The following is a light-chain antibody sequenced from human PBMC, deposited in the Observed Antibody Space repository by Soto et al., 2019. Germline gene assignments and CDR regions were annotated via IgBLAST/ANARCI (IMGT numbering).Light chain of an antibody. J-gene: IGKJ4*01. CDR1: PDISTW. Sequence: IQMTQSPSSVSASVGARVTITCRASPDISTWLAWFQQKPGEAPRLLIYTASTLHSGIPSRFNGSGSGTDFTLTISSLQPEDFAPYYCQQGNSFPLTFGGRTKVEI. CDR2: TAS. V-gene: IGKV1-12*01. CDR3: QQGNSFPLT.